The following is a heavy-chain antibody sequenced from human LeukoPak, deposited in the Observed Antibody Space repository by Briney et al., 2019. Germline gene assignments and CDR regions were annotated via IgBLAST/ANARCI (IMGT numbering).Heavy chain of an antibody. J-gene: IGHJ4*02. Sequence: GGSLRLSCAASGFTFSDYYMSWVRQAPGKGLEWVSGISDGGDYTYYADSVKGRFTISRDNSKNTLYLQMNSLRADDTAVYHCAKEKKSGGWPIDYWGQGALVTVSS. CDR1: GFTFSDYY. CDR2: ISDGGDYT. CDR3: AKEKKSGGWPIDY. D-gene: IGHD2-15*01. V-gene: IGHV3-23*01.